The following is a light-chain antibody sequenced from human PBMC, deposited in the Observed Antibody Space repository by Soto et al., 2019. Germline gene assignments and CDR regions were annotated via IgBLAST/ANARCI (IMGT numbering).Light chain of an antibody. Sequence: EIVMTQSPATLSVSPGERATLSCRASQSVSSNLAWYQQKPGQTPKLLIYVASTRATGIPARFSGSGSGTAFTPPISALQSEYFGVYYCQQYNVWPLTCGGGTKVELK. CDR1: QSVSSN. CDR2: VAS. V-gene: IGKV3-15*01. J-gene: IGKJ4*01. CDR3: QQYNVWPLT.